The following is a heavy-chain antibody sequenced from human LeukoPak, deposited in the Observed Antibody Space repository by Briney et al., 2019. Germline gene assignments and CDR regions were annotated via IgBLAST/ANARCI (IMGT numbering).Heavy chain of an antibody. CDR1: GFTFSSYW. D-gene: IGHD2-2*03. Sequence: GGSLRLSCAASGFTFSSYWMGWVRQAPGKGLEWVANIKQDGSEKYYVDSVKGRFTISRDNAKNSLYLQMNSLRAEDTAVYYCAREGLVGYCSSTSCSGYYGMDVWGQGTTVTVSS. CDR3: AREGLVGYCSSTSCSGYYGMDV. J-gene: IGHJ6*02. CDR2: IKQDGSEK. V-gene: IGHV3-7*01.